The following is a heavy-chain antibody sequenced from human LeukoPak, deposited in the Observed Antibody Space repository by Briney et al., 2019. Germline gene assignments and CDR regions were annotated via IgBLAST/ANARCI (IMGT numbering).Heavy chain of an antibody. J-gene: IGHJ4*02. CDR2: ITWNSGSI. CDR1: GFTFDDYT. CDR3: AKEDHFAS. V-gene: IGHV3-9*01. Sequence: AGGSLRLSCAASGFTFDDYTMHWVRQAPGKGLGWVSGITWNSGSIGYADSVRGRFTISRDNAKNSLYLEMNSLRAEDTALYYCAKEDHFASWGQGTLVTVSS.